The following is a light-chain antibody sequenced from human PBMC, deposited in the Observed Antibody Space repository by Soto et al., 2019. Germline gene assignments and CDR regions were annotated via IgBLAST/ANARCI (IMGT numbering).Light chain of an antibody. CDR2: AAS. CDR3: HQAGPFPFT. Sequence: DIQLTQSPSSVSASVGDSLNITCRASQDIEKWLAWYQQKPGRAPKVLIYAASHLESGVPSRFSGSGSGTEFSLTISRLHTEDFATYLCHQAGPFPFTFGPGTKVDIK. J-gene: IGKJ3*01. CDR1: QDIEKW. V-gene: IGKV1-12*01.